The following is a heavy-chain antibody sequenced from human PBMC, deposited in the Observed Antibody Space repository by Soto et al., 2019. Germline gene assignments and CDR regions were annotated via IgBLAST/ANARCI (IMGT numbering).Heavy chain of an antibody. CDR2: IWYDGSNK. V-gene: IGHV3-33*01. CDR3: ARDPHDYGDPRCFDY. CDR1: GFTFSSYG. Sequence: QVQLVESGGGVVQPGRSLRLSCAASGFTFSSYGMHWVRQAPGKGLEWVAVIWYDGSNKYYADSVKGRFTISRDNSKNTLYLQMNSLRAEDTAVYYCARDPHDYGDPRCFDYWGQGTLVTVSS. J-gene: IGHJ4*02. D-gene: IGHD4-17*01.